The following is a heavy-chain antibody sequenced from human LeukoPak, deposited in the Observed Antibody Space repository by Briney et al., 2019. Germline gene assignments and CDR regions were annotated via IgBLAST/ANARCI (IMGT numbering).Heavy chain of an antibody. Sequence: GGSLRLSCAASGFTFSSYAMSWVRQAPGKGLEWVSAISGSGGSTYYADSVEGRFTISRDNSKNTLYLQMNSLRAEDTAVYYCAKDTRGYSSSWYKDYFDYWGQGTLVTVSS. D-gene: IGHD6-13*01. CDR1: GFTFSSYA. J-gene: IGHJ4*02. CDR3: AKDTRGYSSSWYKDYFDY. CDR2: ISGSGGST. V-gene: IGHV3-23*01.